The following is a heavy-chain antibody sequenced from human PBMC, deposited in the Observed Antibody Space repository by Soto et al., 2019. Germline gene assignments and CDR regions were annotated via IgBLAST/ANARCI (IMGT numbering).Heavy chain of an antibody. CDR2: IIPIFGTA. J-gene: IGHJ4*02. D-gene: IGHD3-10*01. V-gene: IGHV1-69*01. CDR1: GGTFSSYA. Sequence: QVQLVQSGAEVKKPGSSVKVSCKASGGTFSSYAISWVRQAPGQGLEWMGGIIPIFGTANYAQKFQGRVTITADESTSTAYMELSSLRSENTAVYYCARGRSDYYGSGSYSGEFDYWGQGTLVTVSS. CDR3: ARGRSDYYGSGSYSGEFDY.